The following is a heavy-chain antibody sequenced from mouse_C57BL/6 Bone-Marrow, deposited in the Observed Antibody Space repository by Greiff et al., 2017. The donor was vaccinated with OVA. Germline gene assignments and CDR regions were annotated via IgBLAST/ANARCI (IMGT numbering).Heavy chain of an antibody. CDR3: ARGGYYYGSSWAY. Sequence: QVQLKQSGAELVKPGASVKMSCKASGYTFTSYWITWVKQRPGQGLEWIGDIYPGSGSTNYNEKFKSKATLTVDTSSSTAYMQLSSLTSEDSAVYYCARGGYYYGSSWAYWGQGTLVTVSA. V-gene: IGHV1-55*01. CDR2: IYPGSGST. CDR1: GYTFTSYW. D-gene: IGHD1-1*01. J-gene: IGHJ3*01.